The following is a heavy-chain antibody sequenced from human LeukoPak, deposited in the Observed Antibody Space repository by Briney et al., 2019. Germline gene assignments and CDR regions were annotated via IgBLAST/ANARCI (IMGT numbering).Heavy chain of an antibody. J-gene: IGHJ3*02. V-gene: IGHV4-59*12. CDR2: IYYSGST. CDR1: GGSISSYY. Sequence: SETLSLTCTVSGGSISSYYWSWIRQPPGKGLEWIGYIYYSGSTNYNPSLKSRVTISVDTSKNQFSLKLSSVTAADTAVYYCASPTLGYCSGGSCSLGDAFDIWGQGTMVTVSS. D-gene: IGHD2-15*01. CDR3: ASPTLGYCSGGSCSLGDAFDI.